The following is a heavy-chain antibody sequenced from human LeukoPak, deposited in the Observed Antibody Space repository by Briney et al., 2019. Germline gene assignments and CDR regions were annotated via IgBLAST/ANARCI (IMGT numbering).Heavy chain of an antibody. V-gene: IGHV4-31*03. CDR2: IYYSGST. CDR3: ASSDYVTFDY. CDR1: GGSISSGGSY. Sequence: SETLSLTCTVSGGSISSGGSYWSWIRQHPGKGLEWIGYIYYSGSTYYNPSLKSRVTISVDTSKNQFSLKLSSVTAADTAVYYCASSDYVTFDYWGQGTLVTVSS. J-gene: IGHJ4*02. D-gene: IGHD5-12*01.